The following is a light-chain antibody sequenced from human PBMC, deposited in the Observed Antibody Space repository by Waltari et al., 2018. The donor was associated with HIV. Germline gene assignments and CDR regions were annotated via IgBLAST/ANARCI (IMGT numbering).Light chain of an antibody. CDR2: VVS. Sequence: QSALTQPPSVSGSLGQSVTISCTGTSSDVGNYNEVSWYQQSPGTAPKLMIYVVSTRPSGVPDRFSGSKSGNTASLTISGLQAEDDADYYCSSFTTSITVVFGGGTKLTVL. V-gene: IGLV2-18*02. CDR3: SSFTTSITVV. CDR1: SSDVGNYNE. J-gene: IGLJ2*01.